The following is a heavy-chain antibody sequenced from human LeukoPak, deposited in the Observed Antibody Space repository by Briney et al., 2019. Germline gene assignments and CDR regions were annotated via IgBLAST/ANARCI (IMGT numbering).Heavy chain of an antibody. CDR2: IYYSGSN. J-gene: IGHJ4*02. V-gene: IGHV4-59*12. CDR1: GGSISSYY. CDR3: ARVGTYDYGDYEH. Sequence: SETLSLTCTVSGGSISSYYWSWIRQPPGKGLEWIGYIYYSGSNNYNPSLKSRVTISVDTSKSQFSLKLSSVTAADTAVYYCARVGTYDYGDYEHWGQGTLVTVSA. D-gene: IGHD4-17*01.